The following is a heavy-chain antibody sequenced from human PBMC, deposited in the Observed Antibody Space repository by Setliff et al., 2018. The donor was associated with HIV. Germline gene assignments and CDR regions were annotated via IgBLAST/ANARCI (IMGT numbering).Heavy chain of an antibody. D-gene: IGHD3-22*01. CDR1: GFSLSDYY. Sequence: GGSLRLSCAASGFSLSDYYMNWIRQAPGKGLEWISQISRYGNNMYYADSVKGRFTISRDDAKNMLFLQMNSLRAEDTAVYYCARAHDNHDSSGYSHDSWGQGSLVTVSS. J-gene: IGHJ4*02. CDR2: ISRYGNNM. V-gene: IGHV3-11*04. CDR3: ARAHDNHDSSGYSHDS.